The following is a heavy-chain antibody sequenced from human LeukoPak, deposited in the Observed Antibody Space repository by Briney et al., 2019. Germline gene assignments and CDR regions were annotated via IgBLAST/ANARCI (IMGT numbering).Heavy chain of an antibody. Sequence: GGSLRLSCAASGFTFSSYAMSWVRQAPGKGLEWVSAISGSGGSTYYADSVKGRFTISRDNSKNTLYLQMNSLRAEDTAVYYCATHRRGITMVRGVIPRFAYWGQGTLVTASS. D-gene: IGHD3-10*01. CDR1: GFTFSSYA. J-gene: IGHJ4*02. CDR2: ISGSGGST. V-gene: IGHV3-23*01. CDR3: ATHRRGITMVRGVIPRFAY.